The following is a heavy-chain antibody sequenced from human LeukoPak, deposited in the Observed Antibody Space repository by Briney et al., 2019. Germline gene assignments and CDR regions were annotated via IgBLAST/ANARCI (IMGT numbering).Heavy chain of an antibody. CDR3: ARVMEGDYGAMDV. CDR1: GGSISSYY. J-gene: IGHJ6*02. V-gene: IGHV4-59*01. D-gene: IGHD3-3*01. Sequence: SETLSLTCTVSGGSISSYYWNWIRQPPGKGLEWIGYIYYSGSATYNPSLKSRVTISADTSKNQSSLKLNSVTAADTAVYYCARVMEGDYGAMDVWGQGTTVTVS. CDR2: IYYSGSA.